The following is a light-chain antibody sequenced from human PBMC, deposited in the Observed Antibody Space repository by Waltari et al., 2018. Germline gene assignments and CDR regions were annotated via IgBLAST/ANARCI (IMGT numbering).Light chain of an antibody. J-gene: IGLJ3*02. CDR3: CSYVGPNTFWV. Sequence: QSALTPPRSVSGSPGQSVTISCTGTSSDVGGYNYVSWYQQDPGKAPKLMIYDINNRPSGVPDRFSGSKSGNTASLTISGVQAEDEADYYCCSYVGPNTFWVFGGGTKLTVL. CDR1: SSDVGGYNY. V-gene: IGLV2-11*01. CDR2: DIN.